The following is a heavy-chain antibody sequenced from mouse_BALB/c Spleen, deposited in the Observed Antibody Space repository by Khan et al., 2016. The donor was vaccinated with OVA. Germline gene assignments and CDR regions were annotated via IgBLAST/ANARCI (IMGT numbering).Heavy chain of an antibody. CDR3: ASPPITTVVATSYWFFDV. CDR1: GFTFSSYA. J-gene: IGHJ1*01. D-gene: IGHD1-1*01. CDR2: ISSGDTYT. Sequence: EVQVVESGGGLVKPGGSLKLSCAASGFTFSSYAMSWVRQTPEKRLEWVATISSGDTYTYYPDSVKGRFTISRDNAKNTLYLQMSSLRYEDTAMYYCASPPITTVVATSYWFFDVWGAGTTVTVST. V-gene: IGHV5-9-3*01.